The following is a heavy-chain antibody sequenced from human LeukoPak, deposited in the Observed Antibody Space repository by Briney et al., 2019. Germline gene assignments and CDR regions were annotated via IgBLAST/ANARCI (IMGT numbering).Heavy chain of an antibody. J-gene: IGHJ4*02. D-gene: IGHD5-24*01. CDR2: ISYDGSNK. V-gene: IGHV3-30*18. CDR1: GFTFSSYG. CDR3: ANFKGKDGIKDHFDY. Sequence: GGSLRLSCAASGFTFSSYGMHWVRQAPGKGLEWVAVISYDGSNKYYADSVKGRFTISRDNSKNTVSPQMSSLRVEDTAVYYCANFKGKDGIKDHFDYWGQGTLVTVSS.